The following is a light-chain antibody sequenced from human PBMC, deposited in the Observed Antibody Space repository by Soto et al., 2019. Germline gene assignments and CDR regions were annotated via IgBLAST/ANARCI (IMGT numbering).Light chain of an antibody. Sequence: DIQMTQSPSTLSASVGDRVTIICRASQSISSWLAWYQQKAGKAPKLLISKASNLDSGVPSRFSGSGSGTEFNLTISSLQPEDFATYYCQQYNSFIWTFGQGTKLDIK. J-gene: IGKJ1*01. V-gene: IGKV1-5*03. CDR1: QSISSW. CDR2: KAS. CDR3: QQYNSFIWT.